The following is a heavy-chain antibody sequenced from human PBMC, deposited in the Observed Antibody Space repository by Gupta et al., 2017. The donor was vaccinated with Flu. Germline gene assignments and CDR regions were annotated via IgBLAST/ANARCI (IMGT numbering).Heavy chain of an antibody. V-gene: IGHV1-2*06. D-gene: IGHD1-26*01. Sequence: QVQLVPSGAEVKKPGASVKVSCKASGYMFTGYFIHWVRQAPGQGLECMGRMNPKTGDTDFAQKCQGRVSMIRDTSISTAYMDLSRLTSDDTAVDFCAALSGRYLDNWGLGTLVTVSS. CDR1: GYMFTGYF. CDR2: MNPKTGDT. J-gene: IGHJ4*02. CDR3: AALSGRYLDN.